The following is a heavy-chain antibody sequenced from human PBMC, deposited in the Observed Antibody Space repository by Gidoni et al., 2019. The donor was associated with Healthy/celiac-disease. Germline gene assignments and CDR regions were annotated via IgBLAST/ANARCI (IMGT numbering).Heavy chain of an antibody. CDR3: ARDDGQLHDAFDI. CDR2: ISSSSSYI. D-gene: IGHD6-6*01. J-gene: IGHJ3*02. Sequence: EVQLVESGGGLVMPGGSLRLPCAASGLPFSSYSMNWVREAPGKGLEWVSSISSSSSYIYYADSVKGRFTISRDNAKNSLYLQMNSLRAEDTAVYYCARDDGQLHDAFDIWGQGTMVTVSS. CDR1: GLPFSSYS. V-gene: IGHV3-21*01.